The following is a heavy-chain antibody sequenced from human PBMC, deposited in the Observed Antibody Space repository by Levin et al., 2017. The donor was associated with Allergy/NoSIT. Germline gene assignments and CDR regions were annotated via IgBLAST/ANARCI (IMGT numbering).Heavy chain of an antibody. Sequence: AGGSLRLSCAASGFTFSDYYMTWIRQAPGKGLEWVSYISRSGSSVYYADSVKGRFATSRDNAKNSLYLQINSLRAEDTAVYYCAKETTLNRWGQGTLVTVSS. CDR1: GFTFSDYY. CDR3: AKETTLNR. J-gene: IGHJ5*02. D-gene: IGHD4-17*01. V-gene: IGHV3-11*01. CDR2: ISRSGSSV.